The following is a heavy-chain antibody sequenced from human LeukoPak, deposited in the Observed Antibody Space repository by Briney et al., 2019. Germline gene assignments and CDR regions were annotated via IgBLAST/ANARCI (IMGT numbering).Heavy chain of an antibody. V-gene: IGHV4-59*08. CDR2: IYSSGST. CDR1: GGSISSYY. Sequence: PSETLSLTCTVSGGSISSYYWSWIRQPPGKGLEWIGYIYSSGSTNYNPSLKSRVTISVDTFKTQFSLKLRSVTAADTAVYYCAGHTDYGGNSTWFDPWGQGTLVTVSS. J-gene: IGHJ5*02. D-gene: IGHD4-23*01. CDR3: AGHTDYGGNSTWFDP.